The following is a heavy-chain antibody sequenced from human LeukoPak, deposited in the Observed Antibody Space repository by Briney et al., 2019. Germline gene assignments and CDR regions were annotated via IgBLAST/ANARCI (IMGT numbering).Heavy chain of an antibody. CDR1: GGSISNYY. Sequence: SETLSLTCTVSGGSISNYYWNWVRQPAGKGLEWIGRIYTSGTTSYNPSLKSRVTMSVDTSKNQFSLKLNSVTAAGTAVYYCARGRDYYDSSGYFNYWGQGTLVTVSS. D-gene: IGHD3-22*01. J-gene: IGHJ4*02. CDR3: ARGRDYYDSSGYFNY. CDR2: IYTSGTT. V-gene: IGHV4-4*07.